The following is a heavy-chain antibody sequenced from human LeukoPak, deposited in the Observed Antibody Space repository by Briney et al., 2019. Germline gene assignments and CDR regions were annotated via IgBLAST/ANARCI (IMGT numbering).Heavy chain of an antibody. D-gene: IGHD6-19*01. CDR2: ITRSGGST. V-gene: IGHV3-23*01. Sequence: GGSLRLSCAASGFTFCSYSMSWGRQAPGKGLEWVSAITRSGGSTYYADSVKGRFTISRDNSRNTLYLQMNSLRAEDTAVYFCASEYNIGGFDYWGQGTLVTVSS. CDR1: GFTFCSYS. CDR3: ASEYNIGGFDY. J-gene: IGHJ4*02.